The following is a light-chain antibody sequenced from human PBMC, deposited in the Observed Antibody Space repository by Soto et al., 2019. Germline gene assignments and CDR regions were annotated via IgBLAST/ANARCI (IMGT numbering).Light chain of an antibody. CDR3: QQYGSSPTWT. CDR1: QSVSSNY. V-gene: IGKV3-20*01. Sequence: EIVLTQSPGTLSLSPGERATLSCRASQSVSSNYLAWYQQRPGQTPRLLIYGASTRATGIPDRFSGSGSGTVFTLTISRLEPEDAAVYYCQQYGSSPTWTFGQGTKVDIK. J-gene: IGKJ1*01. CDR2: GAS.